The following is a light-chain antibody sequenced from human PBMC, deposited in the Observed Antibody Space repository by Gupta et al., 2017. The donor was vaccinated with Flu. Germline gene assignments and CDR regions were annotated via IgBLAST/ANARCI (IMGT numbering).Light chain of an antibody. CDR2: AAS. J-gene: IGKJ1*01. Sequence: DIHLTQSPSSLSASVGGRVTITCRASQNIHTSLNWYQQKRGRAPKLLIYAASSSQSGVPSRFSGSGSGTDFTLTISSLQPDDFATYYCQQPYNFPWTFGQGTMVE. CDR3: QQPYNFPWT. CDR1: QNIHTS. V-gene: IGKV1-39*01.